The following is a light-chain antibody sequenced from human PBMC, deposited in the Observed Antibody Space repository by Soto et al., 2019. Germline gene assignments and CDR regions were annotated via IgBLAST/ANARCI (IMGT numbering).Light chain of an antibody. CDR2: DAS. J-gene: IGKJ1*01. CDR1: KTTGTW. Sequence: DFQLTQSPSTVSASVGDRVTITCRTSKTTGTWMAWYQQKLGKAPKLLIYDASRLETGIPSRFRGSGVGAEFALTITSLHPDDFATYYCQRYTTYSWTFGQGTKVEVK. V-gene: IGKV1-5*01. CDR3: QRYTTYSWT.